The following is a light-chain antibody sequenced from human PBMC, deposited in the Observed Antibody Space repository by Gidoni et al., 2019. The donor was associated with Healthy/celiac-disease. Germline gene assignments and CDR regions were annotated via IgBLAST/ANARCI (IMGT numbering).Light chain of an antibody. CDR1: QSLDRF. V-gene: IGKV1-39*01. CDR3: QQSQGTPWT. CDR2: AAS. J-gene: IGKJ1*01. Sequence: DVQMTQSPSSLSATVGDRVTITCRASQSLDRFLNWYQQIPVKAPKLLIYAASPLQSGVPSRFSGSGSGTQFTLTITSLHPEDSATYFCQQSQGTPWTFGQGTKVEIK.